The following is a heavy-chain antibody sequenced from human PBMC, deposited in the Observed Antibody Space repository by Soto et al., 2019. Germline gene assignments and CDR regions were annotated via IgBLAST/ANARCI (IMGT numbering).Heavy chain of an antibody. Sequence: ASVKVSCKASGYTFTSYDINWVRQATGQGLEWMGWMNPNSGNTGYAQKFQGRVTMTRNTSISTAYMELSSLRSEDTAVYYCARKTRKGYCSGGGCAFDIWGQGTMVTVSS. V-gene: IGHV1-8*01. J-gene: IGHJ3*02. CDR3: ARKTRKGYCSGGGCAFDI. CDR2: MNPNSGNT. CDR1: GYTFTSYD. D-gene: IGHD2-15*01.